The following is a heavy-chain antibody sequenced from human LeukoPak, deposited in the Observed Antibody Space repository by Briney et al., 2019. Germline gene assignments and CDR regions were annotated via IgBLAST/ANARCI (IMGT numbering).Heavy chain of an antibody. D-gene: IGHD3-22*01. Sequence: PGGSLRLSCAGSGFTFSDYYMSWIRQAPGKGLEWVSYISSTGSSTNYADSVKGRFTTSRDNAKNSLYLQMNSLRPEDTAVYYCARDRDSSVCLDHWDQGTLVTVSS. V-gene: IGHV3-11*05. J-gene: IGHJ5*02. CDR2: ISSTGSST. CDR1: GFTFSDYY. CDR3: ARDRDSSVCLDH.